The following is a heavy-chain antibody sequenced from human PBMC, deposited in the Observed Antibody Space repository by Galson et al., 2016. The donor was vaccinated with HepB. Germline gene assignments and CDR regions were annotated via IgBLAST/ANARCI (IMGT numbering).Heavy chain of an antibody. CDR2: ISTSGSTI. CDR3: ARQYGGGAHHFDY. D-gene: IGHD3-16*01. Sequence: SLRLSCAGSGFTFSSYYMSWIRQAPGKGLQCLSYISTSGSTIFDADSVKDRFTISRDNAKNSVYLQMNNLRAEDTAVYYCARQYGGGAHHFDYWGQGILVTVSS. J-gene: IGHJ4*02. V-gene: IGHV3-11*01. CDR1: GFTFSSYY.